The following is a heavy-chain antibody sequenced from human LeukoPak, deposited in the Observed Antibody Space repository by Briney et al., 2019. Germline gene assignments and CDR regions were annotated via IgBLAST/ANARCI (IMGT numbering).Heavy chain of an antibody. CDR2: ISYDGSNK. CDR3: AKTYYYDSSGYYFDY. J-gene: IGHJ4*02. CDR1: GFTFSSYG. D-gene: IGHD3-22*01. V-gene: IGHV3-30*18. Sequence: GGSLRLSCAASGFTFSSYGMHWVRQAPGKGLEWVAVISYDGSNKYYADSVKGRFTISRDNSKNTLYLQMNSLRAEDTAVYYCAKTYYYDSSGYYFDYWGQGTLVTVSS.